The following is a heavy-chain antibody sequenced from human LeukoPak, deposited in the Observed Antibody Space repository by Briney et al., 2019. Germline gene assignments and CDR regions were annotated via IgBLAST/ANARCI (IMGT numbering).Heavy chain of an antibody. D-gene: IGHD1-14*01. Sequence: ASVKVSCKSSGYTFTGYYMHWVRQAPGQGLEGMGWINPNSGGTNYAQKFQGRVTMTRDTSISTDYMELSRLRSDDTAVYYCARDSALTFYYYYYGMDVWGQGTTVTVSS. CDR3: ARDSALTFYYYYYGMDV. J-gene: IGHJ6*02. V-gene: IGHV1-2*02. CDR2: INPNSGGT. CDR1: GYTFTGYY.